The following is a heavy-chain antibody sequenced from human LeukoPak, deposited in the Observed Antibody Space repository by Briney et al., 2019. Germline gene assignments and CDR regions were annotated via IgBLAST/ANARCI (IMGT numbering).Heavy chain of an antibody. V-gene: IGHV1-46*01. CDR1: GYTFTSYY. Sequence: ASVKVSCKASGYTFTSYYMHWVRQAPGQGLEWMGIINPSGGSTSYAQKFQGRVTMTRDTSTSTVYLELSSLRSEDTSVYYCARANGYSSGWYNFDYWGQGTLVTVSS. CDR2: INPSGGST. CDR3: ARANGYSSGWYNFDY. D-gene: IGHD6-19*01. J-gene: IGHJ4*02.